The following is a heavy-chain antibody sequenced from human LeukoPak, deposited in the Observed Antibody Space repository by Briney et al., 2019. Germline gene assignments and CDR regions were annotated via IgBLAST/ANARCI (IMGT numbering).Heavy chain of an antibody. J-gene: IGHJ4*02. Sequence: SETLSLTCTVSGGSISSGSYYWSWIRQPAGKGLEWIGRIYTSGSTNYNPSLKSRVTISVDTSKNQFSLKLSSVTAADTAVYYCARQAQRSAFTVTTDYFDYWGQGTLVTVSS. CDR1: GGSISSGSYY. CDR3: ARQAQRSAFTVTTDYFDY. CDR2: IYTSGST. V-gene: IGHV4-61*02. D-gene: IGHD4-17*01.